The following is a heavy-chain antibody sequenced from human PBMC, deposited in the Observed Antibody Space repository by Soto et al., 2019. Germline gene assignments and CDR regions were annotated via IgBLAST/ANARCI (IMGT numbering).Heavy chain of an antibody. J-gene: IGHJ4*02. Sequence: EVQLVESGGGLVQPGGSLRLSCAASGFTFSSYSMNWVRQAPGKGLECVSYISSSSNNIYYADSVKGRFTISRDNAKNSLYLQLNSLRDEDSAVYYCAGADFSMKYWGQGTLVTVSS. CDR2: ISSSSNNI. CDR1: GFTFSSYS. D-gene: IGHD3-3*01. V-gene: IGHV3-48*02. CDR3: AGADFSMKY.